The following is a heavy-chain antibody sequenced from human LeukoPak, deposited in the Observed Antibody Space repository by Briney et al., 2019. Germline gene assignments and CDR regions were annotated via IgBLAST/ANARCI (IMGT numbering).Heavy chain of an antibody. CDR2: ISYDGSNK. CDR1: GFTFSSYA. D-gene: IGHD3-10*01. V-gene: IGHV3-30*04. Sequence: GGSLRLSCAASGFTFSSYAMHWVRQAPGKGLEWVAVISYDGSNKYYADSVKGRFTISRDNSKNTLYLQMNSLRAEDTAVYYCARAKGGSAMVRGVGLDYWGQGTLVTVSS. J-gene: IGHJ4*02. CDR3: ARAKGGSAMVRGVGLDY.